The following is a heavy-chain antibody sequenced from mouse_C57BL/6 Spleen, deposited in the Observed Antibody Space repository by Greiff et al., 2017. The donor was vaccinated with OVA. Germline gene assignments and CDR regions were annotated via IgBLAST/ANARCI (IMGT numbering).Heavy chain of an antibody. V-gene: IGHV1-61*01. Sequence: QVQLQQPGAELVRPGSSVKLSCKASGYTFTSYWMDWVKQRPGQGLEWIGNIYPSDSETHYNQKFKDKATLTVDKSSSTAYMQLSSLTSEDSAGYYCARGGPYAMCDWGQGTSVTVSS. J-gene: IGHJ4*01. CDR2: IYPSDSET. CDR3: ARGGPYAMCD. CDR1: GYTFTSYW.